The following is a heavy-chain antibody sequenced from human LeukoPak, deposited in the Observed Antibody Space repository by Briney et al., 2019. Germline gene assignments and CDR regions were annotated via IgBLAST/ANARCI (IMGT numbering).Heavy chain of an antibody. CDR1: GFTFSDYW. CDR3: ASGNSHAFDI. J-gene: IGHJ3*02. CDR2: IGLAGVYT. Sequence: PGGSLRLSCAASGFTFSDYWMHWVRQAPGKGLMWVSTIGLAGVYTTYADSVKGRFTIARDNAKDTLYLQMISLRAEDTAVYYCASGNSHAFDIWGQGTMVSVS. V-gene: IGHV3-74*01.